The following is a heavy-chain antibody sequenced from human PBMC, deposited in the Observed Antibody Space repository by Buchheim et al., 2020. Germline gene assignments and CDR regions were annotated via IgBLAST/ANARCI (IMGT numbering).Heavy chain of an antibody. V-gene: IGHV3-48*01. J-gene: IGHJ4*02. D-gene: IGHD3-3*01. Sequence: EVQLVESGGGLVQPGGSLRLSCAASGFTLSSYSMNWVRQAPGKGLEWVSYITHTSGTIYFADSVTGRFTISRDNAKNSLYLQMNSLRGEDTAVYYCARVRSGYYVDYWGQGTL. CDR3: ARVRSGYYVDY. CDR2: ITHTSGTI. CDR1: GFTLSSYS.